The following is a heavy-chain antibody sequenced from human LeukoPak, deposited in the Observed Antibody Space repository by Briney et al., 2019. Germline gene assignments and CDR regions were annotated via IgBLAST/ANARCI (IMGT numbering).Heavy chain of an antibody. V-gene: IGHV3-43*02. D-gene: IGHD1-26*01. Sequence: PGGSPRLSCAASGMNFERYAMHWVRQRPGKGREWVGVISADGKADHADAVKGRFTVSRDNSKDSLSLQMSSLRDEDTALYYCATWAFYHDLDVWGQGTTVIVSS. CDR2: ISADGKA. CDR3: ATWAFYHDLDV. CDR1: GMNFERYA. J-gene: IGHJ6*02.